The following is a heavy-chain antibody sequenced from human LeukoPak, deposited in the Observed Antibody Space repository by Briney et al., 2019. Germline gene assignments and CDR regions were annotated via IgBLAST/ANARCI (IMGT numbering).Heavy chain of an antibody. Sequence: GGSLRLSCAASGFTFSSYGMHWVRQAPGKGLEWVAVISYDGSNKYYADSVKGRFTISRDNSKNTLYLQMNSLRAEDTAVYYCARDWEYYYGSGSYHWFDPWGQGTLVTVSS. V-gene: IGHV3-30*03. CDR3: ARDWEYYYGSGSYHWFDP. J-gene: IGHJ5*02. D-gene: IGHD3-10*01. CDR2: ISYDGSNK. CDR1: GFTFSSYG.